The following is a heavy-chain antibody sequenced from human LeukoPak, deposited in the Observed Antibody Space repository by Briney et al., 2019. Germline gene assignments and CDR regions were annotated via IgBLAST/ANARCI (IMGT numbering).Heavy chain of an antibody. CDR1: GFTFSSYA. Sequence: GGSLRLSCAVSGFTFSSYAMSWVRQAPGKGLEWVSAFSGSGGSTYYADSVKGRFTISRDNSKNTLYLQMNSLRAEDTAVYFCAKGSGWEASYFYYYMDVWGKGTTVTISS. D-gene: IGHD1-26*01. V-gene: IGHV3-23*01. J-gene: IGHJ6*03. CDR3: AKGSGWEASYFYYYMDV. CDR2: FSGSGGST.